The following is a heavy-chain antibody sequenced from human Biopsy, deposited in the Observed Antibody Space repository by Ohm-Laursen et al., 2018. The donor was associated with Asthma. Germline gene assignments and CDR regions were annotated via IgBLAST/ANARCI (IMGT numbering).Heavy chain of an antibody. D-gene: IGHD2-2*01. V-gene: IGHV1-69*13. CDR1: GGTFNTYV. Sequence: VKISCKSLGGTFNTYVIGWARQAPGQGLGWMGGINSVFGTTTYPQKFQDRVTITADDSTSTVYMELSSLRSEDTAVYYCARKAGSCISRTCYSLDFWGQGTLVTVSS. CDR3: ARKAGSCISRTCYSLDF. CDR2: INSVFGTT. J-gene: IGHJ4*02.